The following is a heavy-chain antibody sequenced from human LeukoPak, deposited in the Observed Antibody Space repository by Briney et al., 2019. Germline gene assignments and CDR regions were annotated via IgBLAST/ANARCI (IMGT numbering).Heavy chain of an antibody. V-gene: IGHV1-2*02. CDR2: INPNSGGT. Sequence: AASVKVSCKAPGYTFTGYYMHWVRQAPGQGLEWMGWINPNSGGTNYAQKFQGRVTMTRDTSISTAYMELSRLRSDDTAVYYCARAVVVAATLGPLNWFDPWGQGTLVTVSS. D-gene: IGHD2-15*01. J-gene: IGHJ5*02. CDR1: GYTFTGYY. CDR3: ARAVVVAATLGPLNWFDP.